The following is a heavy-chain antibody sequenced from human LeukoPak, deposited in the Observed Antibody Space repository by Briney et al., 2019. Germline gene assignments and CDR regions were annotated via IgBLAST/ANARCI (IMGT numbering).Heavy chain of an antibody. Sequence: SQTLSLTCTVSGGSISSGGYYWSWIRQHPGKGLEWIGYIYYSGSTYYNPSLKSRVTISVDTSKNQFSLKLSSVTAADTAVYYCARGQTYGGIYNFDYWGQGTLVTVSS. V-gene: IGHV4-31*03. CDR3: ARGQTYGGIYNFDY. D-gene: IGHD4-23*01. J-gene: IGHJ4*02. CDR2: IYYSGST. CDR1: GGSISSGGYY.